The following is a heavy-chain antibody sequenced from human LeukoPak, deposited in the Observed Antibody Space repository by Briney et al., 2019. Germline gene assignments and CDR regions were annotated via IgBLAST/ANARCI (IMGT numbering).Heavy chain of an antibody. V-gene: IGHV3-11*05. CDR2: ISSSSRNT. CDR1: GFTFSDYY. Sequence: RGSLRLSCAASGFTFSDYYMTWIRQAPGKGLEWVSDISSSSRNTKYADSVKGRFTISRDNAKNSLYLQMNSLRAEDTAVYYCAREESGGYFDYGGQGTLVTVSS. J-gene: IGHJ4*02. D-gene: IGHD2-8*02. CDR3: AREESGGYFDY.